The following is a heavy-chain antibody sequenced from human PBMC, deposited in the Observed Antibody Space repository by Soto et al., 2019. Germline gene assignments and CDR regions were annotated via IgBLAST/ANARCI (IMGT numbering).Heavy chain of an antibody. CDR1: GGSISSGGYS. D-gene: IGHD3-10*01. J-gene: IGHJ5*02. CDR3: ARVWFGESSWFDP. CDR2: IYHSGST. Sequence: SETLSLTCAVSGGSISSGGYSWSWIRQPPGKGLEWIGYIYHSGSTYYNPSLKSRVTISVDRSKNQFSLKLSSVTAADTAVYYCARVWFGESSWFDPWGQGTLVTVSS. V-gene: IGHV4-30-2*01.